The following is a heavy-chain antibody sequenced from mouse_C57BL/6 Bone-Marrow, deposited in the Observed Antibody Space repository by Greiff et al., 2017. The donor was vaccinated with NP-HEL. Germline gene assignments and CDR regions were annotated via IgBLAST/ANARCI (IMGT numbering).Heavy chain of an antibody. J-gene: IGHJ1*03. D-gene: IGHD1-1*01. CDR1: GYTFTDYY. V-gene: IGHV1-26*01. Sequence: VQLQQSGPELVKPGASVKISCKASGYTFTDYYMNWVKQSHGKSLEWIGDINPNNGGTSYNQKFKGKATLTVDKSSSTAYMELRSLTSEDSAVYYCASTVVAPCWYFDVWGTGTTVTVSS. CDR2: INPNNGGT. CDR3: ASTVVAPCWYFDV.